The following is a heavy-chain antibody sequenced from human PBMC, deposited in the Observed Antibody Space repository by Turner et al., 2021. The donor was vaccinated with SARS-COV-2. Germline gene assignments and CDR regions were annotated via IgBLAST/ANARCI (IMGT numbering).Heavy chain of an antibody. J-gene: IGHJ4*02. CDR3: ARVARGNSGWYYFDY. D-gene: IGHD6-19*01. CDR1: GFTFSSYE. CDR2: IGSRGRTI. V-gene: IGHV3-48*03. Sequence: VQLVESGGGGVQPGRSLRISCAASGFTFSSYEMNWVRQAPGKGLEWVSYIGSRGRTIYYADSVKGRFTSSRDNAKNSLYLQMNSLRAEDTAVYYCARVARGNSGWYYFDYWGQGTLVTVSS.